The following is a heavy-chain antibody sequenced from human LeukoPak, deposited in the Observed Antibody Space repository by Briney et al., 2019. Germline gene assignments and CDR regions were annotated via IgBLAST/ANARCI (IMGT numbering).Heavy chain of an antibody. J-gene: IGHJ4*02. CDR1: GFTVSSNY. D-gene: IGHD6-19*01. CDR2: IYSGGST. Sequence: GGSLRLSCAAPGFTVSSNYMSWVRQAPGKGLEWVSVIYSGGSTYYADSVKGRFTISRDNSKNTLYLQMNSLSAEDTAVYYCAREQWLVLSQFDYWGQGTLVTVSS. CDR3: AREQWLVLSQFDY. V-gene: IGHV3-53*01.